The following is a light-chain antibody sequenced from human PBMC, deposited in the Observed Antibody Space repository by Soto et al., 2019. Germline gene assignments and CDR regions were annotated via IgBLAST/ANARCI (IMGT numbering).Light chain of an antibody. Sequence: IQMTQSPSSLSASIGDRVTITCRASQGIRXDLGWYQQKPGKAPKLLIYAASTLHSGVPSRFSGSGSGTDFTLTISSLQPEDFATYYCLHDYDYPLTFGGGTKVEIK. CDR2: AAS. CDR1: QGIRXD. CDR3: LHDYDYPLT. V-gene: IGKV1-6*01. J-gene: IGKJ4*01.